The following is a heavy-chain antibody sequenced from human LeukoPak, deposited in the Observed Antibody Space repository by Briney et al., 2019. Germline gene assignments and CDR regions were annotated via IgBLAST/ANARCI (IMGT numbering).Heavy chain of an antibody. CDR1: GFTFSSYG. V-gene: IGHV3-30*02. Sequence: GGSLRLSCAASGFTFSSYGMHWVRQAPGKGLEWVAFIRYDGSNKYYADSVKGRFTIARDNAQNSLFLQMNTLSAEDTAVYFCARGLKTAYNYIDYWGQGTLVTVSS. J-gene: IGHJ4*02. CDR3: ARGLKTAYNYIDY. CDR2: IRYDGSNK. D-gene: IGHD1-1*01.